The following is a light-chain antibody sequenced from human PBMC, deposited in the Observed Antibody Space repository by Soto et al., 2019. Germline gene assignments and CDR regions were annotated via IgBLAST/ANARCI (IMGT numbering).Light chain of an antibody. V-gene: IGKV1-9*01. CDR1: QAITNN. CDR3: QQLRFYPIT. CDR2: EES. J-gene: IGKJ4*01. Sequence: DIHLTQSPSSLSASVGDRVTITCRASQAITNNLAWYQQKPGNPPKLLIYEESTLHSGVPSRFSGRKVGTQFILTIDSLQPEDFATYFCQQLRFYPITFGGGTKVDIK.